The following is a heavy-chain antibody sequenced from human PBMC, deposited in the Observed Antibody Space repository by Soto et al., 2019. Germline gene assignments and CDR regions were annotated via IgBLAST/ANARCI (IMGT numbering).Heavy chain of an antibody. CDR1: GYTLTELS. CDR2: FDPEDGET. V-gene: IGHV1-24*01. J-gene: IGHJ4*02. CDR3: AIXRWXSGWYNLNLFDY. Sequence: QVQLVQSGAEVKKPGASVKVSCKVSGYTLTELSMHWVRQAPGKGLEWMGGFDPEDGETIYAQKFQGRVTMTEDTSTDTAYMEXXSLRSEDTAXYXCAIXRWXSGWYNLNLFDYWGQGTLVTVSS. D-gene: IGHD6-19*01.